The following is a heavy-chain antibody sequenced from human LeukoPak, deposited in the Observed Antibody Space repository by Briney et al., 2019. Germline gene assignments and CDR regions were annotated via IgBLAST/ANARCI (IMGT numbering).Heavy chain of an antibody. J-gene: IGHJ6*02. CDR2: ISGSSSYK. CDR1: GFTFSGYR. D-gene: IGHD1-26*01. CDR3: ARDMGEPVYGMDV. Sequence: GGSLRLSCATSGFTFSGYRMNWVRQAPGKGLEWVSSISGSSSYKYYTDSVKGRFTLSRDNAKNSLVLQMNSLRADDTGVYYCARDMGEPVYGMDVWGPGTTVTVSS. V-gene: IGHV3-21*01.